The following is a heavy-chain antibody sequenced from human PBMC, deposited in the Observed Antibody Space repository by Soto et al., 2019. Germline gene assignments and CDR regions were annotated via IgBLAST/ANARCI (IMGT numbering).Heavy chain of an antibody. Sequence: EVQLLEPGGGLVQPGGSLRLSCAASGFTFSSYAMSWVRQAPGKGLEWVSAISGSGGSTYYADSVKGRFTISRDNSKNTLYLQMNSLRAEDTAVYYCAKVTIFGVVIGIDYWGQGTLVTVSS. CDR3: AKVTIFGVVIGIDY. J-gene: IGHJ4*02. CDR2: ISGSGGST. D-gene: IGHD3-3*01. V-gene: IGHV3-23*01. CDR1: GFTFSSYA.